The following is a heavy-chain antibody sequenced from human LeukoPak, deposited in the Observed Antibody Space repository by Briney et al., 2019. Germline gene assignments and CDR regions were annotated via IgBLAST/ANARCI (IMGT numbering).Heavy chain of an antibody. V-gene: IGHV5-10-1*01. CDR3: ARHPPYCSSTSCQRRDYFDY. D-gene: IGHD2-2*01. CDR2: IEPSDSYT. J-gene: IGHJ4*02. CDR1: GFRFTSYW. Sequence: GGALKISFKGSGFRFTSYWISWVRPMPGKGLGWMGMIEPSDSYTNYSPSFQGHVTISADKSISTAYLQWSSLKASDTAMYYCARHPPYCSSTSCQRRDYFDYWGQGTLVTVSS.